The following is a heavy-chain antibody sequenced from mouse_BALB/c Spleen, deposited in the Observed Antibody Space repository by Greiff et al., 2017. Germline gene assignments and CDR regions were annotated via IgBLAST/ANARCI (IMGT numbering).Heavy chain of an antibody. J-gene: IGHJ3*01. V-gene: IGHV2-2*02. CDR2: IWSGGST. CDR1: GFSLTSYG. D-gene: IGHD2-4*01. CDR3: ARNGIYYDYDGAWFAY. Sequence: QVQLKESGPGLVQPSQSLSITCTVSGFSLTSYGVHWVRQSPGKGLEWLGVIWSGGSTDYNAAFISRLSISKDKSKSQVFFKMNSLQANDTAIYYCARNGIYYDYDGAWFAYWGQGTLVTVSA.